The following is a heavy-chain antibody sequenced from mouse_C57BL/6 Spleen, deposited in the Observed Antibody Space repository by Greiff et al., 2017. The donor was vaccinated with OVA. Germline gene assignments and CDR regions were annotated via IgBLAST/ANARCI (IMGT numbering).Heavy chain of an antibody. V-gene: IGHV1-15*01. J-gene: IGHJ2*01. CDR1: GYTFTDYE. CDR3: TRRIYYDYDKGDY. D-gene: IGHD2-4*01. CDR2: IDPETGGT. Sequence: QVQLKESGAELVRPGASVTLSCKASGYTFTDYEMHWVKQTTVHGLEWIGAIDPETGGTAYNQKFKGKAILTADKSSSTAYMELRSLTSEDSAVYYCTRRIYYDYDKGDYWGQGTTLTVSS.